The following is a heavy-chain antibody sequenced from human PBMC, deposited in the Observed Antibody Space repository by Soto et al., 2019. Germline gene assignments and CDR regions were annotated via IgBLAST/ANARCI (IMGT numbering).Heavy chain of an antibody. V-gene: IGHV3-11*06. CDR1: GFTFSDYY. D-gene: IGHD4-17*01. J-gene: IGHJ4*02. CDR2: ISSSSSYT. Sequence: GGSLRLSCAASGFTFSDYYMSWIRQAPGKGLEWVSYISSSSSYTNYADSVKGRFTISRDNAKNSLYLQMNSLRAEDTAVYYCARDQAVTTGSDYWGQGTLVTVSS. CDR3: ARDQAVTTGSDY.